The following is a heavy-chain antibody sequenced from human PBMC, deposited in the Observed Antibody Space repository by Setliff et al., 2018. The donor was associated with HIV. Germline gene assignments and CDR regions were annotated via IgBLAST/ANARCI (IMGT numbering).Heavy chain of an antibody. J-gene: IGHJ4*02. Sequence: AASVKVSCKASGGTLNSHAITWVRQAPGQGLEWMGGIIPIIGTTNYAQRFQGRVTITADESTSTAYMQLSSLRPEDTAVYFCARVQTVIPPSFDHWGQGTLVTVSS. D-gene: IGHD3-16*02. CDR2: IIPIIGTT. CDR1: GGTLNSHA. V-gene: IGHV1-69*13. CDR3: ARVQTVIPPSFDH.